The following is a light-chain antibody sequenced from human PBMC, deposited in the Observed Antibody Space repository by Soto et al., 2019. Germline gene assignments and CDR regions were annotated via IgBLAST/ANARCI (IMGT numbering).Light chain of an antibody. J-gene: IGLJ1*01. V-gene: IGLV2-14*01. Sequence: QSALTQPASVSGSPGQSITISCTGTSRDVGGYNYVAWYQQHPDRAPKVMIYEVSNRPSGVSNRFSGSKSGNTASLTISGLPAEDEADYYCSSFASSSTLVVFGTGTKLTVL. CDR3: SSFASSSTLVV. CDR2: EVS. CDR1: SRDVGGYNY.